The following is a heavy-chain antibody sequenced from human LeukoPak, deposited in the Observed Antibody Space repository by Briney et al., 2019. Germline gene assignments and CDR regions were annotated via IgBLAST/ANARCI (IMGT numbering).Heavy chain of an antibody. CDR2: INEDGSIT. CDR1: GFTFRTYW. CDR3: AREKLGSRGYVDY. V-gene: IGHV3-74*01. D-gene: IGHD3-22*01. Sequence: PGGSLRLSCAVSGFTFRTYWMHWVRQVPGEGLVWVSRINEDGSITNYADSVKGRFTISRDNAKNSLYLQMNSLRAEDTAVYYCAREKLGSRGYVDYWGQGTLVTVSS. J-gene: IGHJ4*02.